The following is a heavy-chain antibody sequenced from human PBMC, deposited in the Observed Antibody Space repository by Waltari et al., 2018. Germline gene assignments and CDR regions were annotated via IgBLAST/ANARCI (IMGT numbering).Heavy chain of an antibody. V-gene: IGHV4-31*03. D-gene: IGHD1-7*01. CDR2: IYYSGST. J-gene: IGHJ4*02. CDR1: GGSISSGGYY. CDR3: ARLTARELHEGFDY. Sequence: QVQLQESGPGLVKPSQTLSLTCTVSGGSISSGGYYWSWIRQHPGKGLEWIGYIYYSGSTYYNPSLKSRVTISVDTSKNQFSLKLSSVTAADTAVYYCARLTARELHEGFDYWGQGTLVTVSS.